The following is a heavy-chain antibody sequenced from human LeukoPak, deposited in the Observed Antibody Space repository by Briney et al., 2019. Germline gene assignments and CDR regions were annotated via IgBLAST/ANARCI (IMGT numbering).Heavy chain of an antibody. V-gene: IGHV3-21*01. CDR1: GFTFSSYS. CDR3: ARDRDEGYSYGYDWS. D-gene: IGHD5-18*01. CDR2: ISSSSSYI. Sequence: PGGSLRLSCAASGFTFSSYSMNWVRQAPGKGLEWVSSISSSSSYIYYADSVKGRFTISRDNAKNSLYLRMNSLRAEDTAVYYCARDRDEGYSYGYDWSWGQGTLVTVSS. J-gene: IGHJ5*02.